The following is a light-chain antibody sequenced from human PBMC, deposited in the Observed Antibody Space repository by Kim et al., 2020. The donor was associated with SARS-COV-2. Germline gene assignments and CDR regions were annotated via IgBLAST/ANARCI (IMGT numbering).Light chain of an antibody. CDR1: SGHSSCA. Sequence: SVQLTCILSSGHSSCAIAWHQQQPGKGPRFLMKVNRDGSHIKGDGIPDRFSGSTSGAERYLTISSLQPEDEADYYCQTWDTGIRVFGGGTQLTVL. J-gene: IGLJ3*02. V-gene: IGLV4-69*01. CDR3: QTWDTGIRV. CDR2: VNRDGSH.